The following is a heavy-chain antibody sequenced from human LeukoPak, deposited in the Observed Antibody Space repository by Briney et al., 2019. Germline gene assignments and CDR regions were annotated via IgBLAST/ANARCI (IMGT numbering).Heavy chain of an antibody. V-gene: IGHV3-7*01. CDR3: ARSYSRFDY. J-gene: IGHJ4*02. D-gene: IGHD6-13*01. CDR1: EFTFSSYW. CDR2: IKQDGREI. Sequence: GGSLRLSCVASEFTFSSYWMSWVRQAPGRGREWVANIKQDGREIYYVDSVKGRFTISRDNAKKSLYLQMNSLRAEDTAVYYCARSYSRFDYWGQGTLVTVSS.